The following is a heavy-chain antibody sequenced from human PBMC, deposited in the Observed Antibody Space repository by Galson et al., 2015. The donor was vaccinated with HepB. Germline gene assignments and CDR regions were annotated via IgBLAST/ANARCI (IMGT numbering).Heavy chain of an antibody. CDR3: ARDSHGMDV. V-gene: IGHV3-33*01. Sequence: SLRLSCAASGFTFSSYGMHWVRQAPGKGLEWVAVIWYDGSNKYYADSVKGRFTISRDNAKNSLYLQMNSLRDEDTAVYYCARDSHGMDVWGQGTTVTVSS. CDR1: GFTFSSYG. CDR2: IWYDGSNK. J-gene: IGHJ6*02.